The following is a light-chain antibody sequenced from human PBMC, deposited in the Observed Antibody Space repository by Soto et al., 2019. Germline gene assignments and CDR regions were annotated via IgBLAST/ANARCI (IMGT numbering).Light chain of an antibody. J-gene: IGKJ1*01. CDR3: QQYHDWPPWT. CDR2: DAS. V-gene: IGKV3-15*01. Sequence: EIVLTQSPATLSFFPGERATLSCRASQSVSIYLDWYQQKPGQAPRLLIYDASTRATDIPDRFSGSGSGTEFTLTISSLKSEDFAVYYCQQYHDWPPWTFGQGTKVDIK. CDR1: QSVSIY.